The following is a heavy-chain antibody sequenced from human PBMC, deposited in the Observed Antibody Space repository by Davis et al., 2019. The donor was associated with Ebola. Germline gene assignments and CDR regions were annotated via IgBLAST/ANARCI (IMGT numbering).Heavy chain of an antibody. D-gene: IGHD6-19*01. V-gene: IGHV3-15*01. CDR3: TTDYTAYSSGWRDAFDI. Sequence: GESLKISCAASGFTFSSYAMHWVRQAPGKGLEWVGRIKSKADGGTTDYAAPVKGRFTISGDDSKNTLYLQMNSLKTEDTAVYYCTTDYTAYSSGWRDAFDIWGQGTMVTVSS. J-gene: IGHJ3*02. CDR2: IKSKADGGTT. CDR1: GFTFSSYA.